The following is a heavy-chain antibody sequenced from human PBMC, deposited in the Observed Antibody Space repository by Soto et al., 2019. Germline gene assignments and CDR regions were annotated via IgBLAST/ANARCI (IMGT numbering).Heavy chain of an antibody. CDR2: ISYDGSNK. CDR1: GCTFSSYA. J-gene: IGHJ2*01. CDR3: ARDPRYGDYGWYFDL. Sequence: QVQLVESGGGVVQPGRSLRLSCAASGCTFSSYAMHWVRQAPGKGLWWVAVISYDGSNKYYADSVKGRFTSSRDNYKNTLYLQLNSLRAEDTAVYYCARDPRYGDYGWYFDLWGRGTLVTVSS. V-gene: IGHV3-30-3*01. D-gene: IGHD4-17*01.